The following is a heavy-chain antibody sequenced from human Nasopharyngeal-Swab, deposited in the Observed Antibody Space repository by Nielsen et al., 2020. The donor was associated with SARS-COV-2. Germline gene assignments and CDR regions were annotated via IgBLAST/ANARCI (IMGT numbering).Heavy chain of an antibody. Sequence: GESLKISCAASGFTFSSFGMHWVRQAPGKGLEWVTVISSDGSDKQYVDSVKGRFTISRDNSKNTLYLQMDSLRGEDTAVYYCARDAPAHYGAFYWGRGTLVTVSS. CDR3: ARDAPAHYGAFY. J-gene: IGHJ4*02. CDR2: ISSDGSDK. V-gene: IGHV3-30*03. D-gene: IGHD4-17*01. CDR1: GFTFSSFG.